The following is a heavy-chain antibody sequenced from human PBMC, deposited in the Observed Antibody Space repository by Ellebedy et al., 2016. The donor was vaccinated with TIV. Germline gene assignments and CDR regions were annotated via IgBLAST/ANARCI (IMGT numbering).Heavy chain of an antibody. CDR2: VWYDGSDK. CDR1: GFTFSTYG. D-gene: IGHD3-16*01. V-gene: IGHV3-33*01. Sequence: GESLKISCAASGFTFSTYGLHWVRQAPGKGLEWVAVVWYDGSDKYYADSVKGRFTISRDNAKNSLYLEMNSLRAEDTALYYCARDPRISYVHDAFDIWGQGTMVTVSS. CDR3: ARDPRISYVHDAFDI. J-gene: IGHJ3*02.